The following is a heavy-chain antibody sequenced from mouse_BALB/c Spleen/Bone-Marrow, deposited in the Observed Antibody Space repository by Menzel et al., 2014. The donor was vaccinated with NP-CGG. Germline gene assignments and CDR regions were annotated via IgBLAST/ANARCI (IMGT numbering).Heavy chain of an antibody. J-gene: IGHJ2*01. D-gene: IGHD2-4*01. Sequence: EVQLQQSGAELVKPGASVKLSCTASGFNIKDTYIHWVKQRPEQGLEWIGRIDPANGNTKYDPKFQGKATITADTSSNTAYLQLSGLTSEDTAVDYYARRFDSEDYWGQGTPLTVS. V-gene: IGHV14-3*02. CDR1: GFNIKDTY. CDR2: IDPANGNT. CDR3: ARRFDSEDY.